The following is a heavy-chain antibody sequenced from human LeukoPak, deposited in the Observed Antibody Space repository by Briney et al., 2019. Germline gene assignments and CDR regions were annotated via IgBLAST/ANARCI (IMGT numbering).Heavy chain of an antibody. CDR3: ARDPDSDYFDWYFDL. V-gene: IGHV4-39*07. J-gene: IGHJ2*01. Sequence: SETLSLTCTVSGGSISSTNYYWGWIRQPPGKGLEWIGSIYYSGSTYYNPSLKSRVTMSVESSKNQFSLKLSSVTAEDTAVYYCARDPDSDYFDWYFDLWGRGTLVTVSS. D-gene: IGHD4-11*01. CDR1: GGSISSTNYY. CDR2: IYYSGST.